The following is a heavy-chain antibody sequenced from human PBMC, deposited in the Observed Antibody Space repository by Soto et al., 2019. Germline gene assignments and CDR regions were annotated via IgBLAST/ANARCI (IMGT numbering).Heavy chain of an antibody. Sequence: QVPLVQSGAEVKKPGASVKVSCKASGYTFTSYGISWVRQAPGQGLEWMGWISAYNGNTNYAQKLQGRVTMTTDTSTSTASMELRSLRSDDTAVYYCARVIEWDYYDSSGYNSIDYWGQGTLFTVSS. J-gene: IGHJ4*02. CDR2: ISAYNGNT. D-gene: IGHD3-22*01. V-gene: IGHV1-18*01. CDR1: GYTFTSYG. CDR3: ARVIEWDYYDSSGYNSIDY.